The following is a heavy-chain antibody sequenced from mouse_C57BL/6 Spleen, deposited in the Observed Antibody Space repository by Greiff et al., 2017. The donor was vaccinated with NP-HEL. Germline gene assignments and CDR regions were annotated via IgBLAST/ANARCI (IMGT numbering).Heavy chain of an antibody. CDR1: GFTFSSYA. V-gene: IGHV5-9-1*02. D-gene: IGHD1-1*01. J-gene: IGHJ2*01. Sequence: EVMLVESGEGLVKPGGSLKLSCAASGFTFSSYAMSWVRQTPEKRLEWVAYISSGGDYIYYADTVKGRFTISRDNARNTLYLQMSSLKSEDTAMYYCTRDRDYGSSYVLYFDYWGQGTTLTVSS. CDR3: TRDRDYGSSYVLYFDY. CDR2: ISSGGDYI.